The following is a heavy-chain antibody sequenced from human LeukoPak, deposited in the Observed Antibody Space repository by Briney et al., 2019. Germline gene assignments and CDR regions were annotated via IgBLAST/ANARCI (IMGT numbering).Heavy chain of an antibody. J-gene: IGHJ5*02. CDR1: GYTFTSYG. CDR3: ARGIGYYYDSSGYYYGPHNWFDP. Sequence: ASVKVSCKASGYTFTSYGISWVRQAPGQGLEWMGWISAYNGNTNYAQKLQGRVTMTTDTSTSTAYMELRSLRSDDTAVYYCARGIGYYYDSSGYYYGPHNWFDPWGQGTLVTVSS. CDR2: ISAYNGNT. V-gene: IGHV1-18*01. D-gene: IGHD3-22*01.